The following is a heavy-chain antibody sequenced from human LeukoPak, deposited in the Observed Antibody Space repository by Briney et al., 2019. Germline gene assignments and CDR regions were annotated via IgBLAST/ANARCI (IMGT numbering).Heavy chain of an antibody. V-gene: IGHV3-21*01. CDR2: ISSSSSYI. CDR3: AREDLVVVPAAKYNWFDP. CDR1: GFTFSSYS. J-gene: IGHJ5*02. D-gene: IGHD2-2*01. Sequence: KAGGSLRLSCAASGFTFSSYSMNWVRQAPGEGLEWVSSISSSSSYIYYADSVKGRFTISRDNAKNSLYLQMNSLRAEDTAVYYCAREDLVVVPAAKYNWFDPWGQGTLVTVSS.